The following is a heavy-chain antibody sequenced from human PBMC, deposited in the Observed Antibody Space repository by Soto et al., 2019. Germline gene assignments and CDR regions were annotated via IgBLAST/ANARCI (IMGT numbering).Heavy chain of an antibody. CDR1: GFTFSSYA. CDR3: AKKGYYNDAFDI. J-gene: IGHJ3*02. CDR2: ISGSGGST. V-gene: IGHV3-23*01. Sequence: PGGSLRLSCAASGFTFSSYAMNWVRQAPGKGLEWVSAISGSGGSTYYADSVKGRFTISRDNSKNTLYLQMNSLRAEDTAVYYCAKKGYYNDAFDIWGQGTMVTVSS. D-gene: IGHD1-26*01.